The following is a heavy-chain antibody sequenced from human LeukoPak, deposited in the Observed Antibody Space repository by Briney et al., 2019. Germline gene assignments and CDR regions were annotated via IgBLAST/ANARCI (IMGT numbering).Heavy chain of an antibody. D-gene: IGHD1-26*01. V-gene: IGHV1-8*01. CDR3: ARPRRRGSEIAAAFDI. Sequence: GASVTVSCKASGYTFPSYDINWVRQATGQGLEWMGWINPNSGNTDYAQKFQGRVTITRDTSISTAYMELSSLRSEDTAVYYCARPRRRGSEIAAAFDIWGQGTMVTVSS. CDR1: GYTFPSYD. CDR2: INPNSGNT. J-gene: IGHJ3*02.